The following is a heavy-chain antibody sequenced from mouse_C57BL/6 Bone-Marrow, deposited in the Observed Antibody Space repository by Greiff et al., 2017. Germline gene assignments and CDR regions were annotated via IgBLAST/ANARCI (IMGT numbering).Heavy chain of an antibody. D-gene: IGHD1-1*01. V-gene: IGHV1-69*01. J-gene: IGHJ2*01. CDR3: ARLYYYGRTYYVDY. CDR1: GYTFTSSG. CDR2: IDPSDSYT. Sequence: VQLQQPGAELVMPGASVKLSCKASGYTFTSSGMHWVKQRPGQGLEWIGEIDPSDSYTNYNEKFKGKSTFTGDKSSSTAYMQLSSLTSEYSAVYYCARLYYYGRTYYVDYWGQGTTRTVSS.